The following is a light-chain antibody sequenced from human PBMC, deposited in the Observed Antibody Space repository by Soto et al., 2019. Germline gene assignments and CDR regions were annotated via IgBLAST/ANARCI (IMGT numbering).Light chain of an antibody. V-gene: IGKV3-20*01. Sequence: EIVLTQSPGTLSLSAGERATLSCRASQSVSSNYLAWYQQKPGQAPRLLIYGASNRATGIPDRFSGSGSGTDFTLTISRLEPEDVAVYYCQQYGNSPQTFGQGTKVEIK. J-gene: IGKJ1*01. CDR1: QSVSSNY. CDR2: GAS. CDR3: QQYGNSPQT.